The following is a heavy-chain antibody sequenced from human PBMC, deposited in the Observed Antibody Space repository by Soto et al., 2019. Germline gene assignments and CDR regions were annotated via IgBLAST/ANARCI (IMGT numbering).Heavy chain of an antibody. CDR1: GGSIISGY. CDR2: ISYMGNT. CDR3: AGLRGYAGSPIDY. V-gene: IGHV4-59*01. Sequence: SETLSLTCTVSGGSIISGYWSWIRQPPGKGLEWIGYISYMGNTNYNPSLKSRVTMSVDTPKNQFSLRRSSVTTADTAVYYCAGLRGYAGSPIDYWGQGTLVTVSS. D-gene: IGHD2-15*01. J-gene: IGHJ4*02.